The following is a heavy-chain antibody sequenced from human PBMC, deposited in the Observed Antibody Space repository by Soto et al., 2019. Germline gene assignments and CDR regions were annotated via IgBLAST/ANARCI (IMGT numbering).Heavy chain of an antibody. J-gene: IGHJ5*02. V-gene: IGHV1-3*01. Sequence: ASVKVSCKASGYTFTSYGIHWVRQAPGQRLEWMGWINAANGDTKYSPKFQGRVTITRDTSASTAYTELSRLRSEDTAVYYCVRRNVSSTGIDWFDPWGQGTLVTVSS. CDR1: GYTFTSYG. CDR2: INAANGDT. D-gene: IGHD1-20*01. CDR3: VRRNVSSTGIDWFDP.